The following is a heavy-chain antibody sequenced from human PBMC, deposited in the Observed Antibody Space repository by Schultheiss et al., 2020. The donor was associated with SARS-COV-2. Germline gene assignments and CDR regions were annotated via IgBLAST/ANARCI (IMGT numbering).Heavy chain of an antibody. D-gene: IGHD1-26*01. CDR3: ARALSGSYYFDY. V-gene: IGHV3-30*03. J-gene: IGHJ4*02. Sequence: GESLKISCAASGFTFSSYGMHWVRQAPGKGLEWVAVISYDGSNKYYADSVKGRFTISRDNSKNTLYLQMNSLRAEDTAVYYCARALSGSYYFDYWGQGTLVTVSS. CDR2: ISYDGSNK. CDR1: GFTFSSYG.